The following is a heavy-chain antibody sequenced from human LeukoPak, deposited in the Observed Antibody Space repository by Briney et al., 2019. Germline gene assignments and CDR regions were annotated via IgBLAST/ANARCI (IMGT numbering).Heavy chain of an antibody. D-gene: IGHD3-3*01. CDR2: SYTSGST. CDR3: ARDEGYDFWSGYLGQDAFDI. CDR1: GGSISSYY. Sequence: PSETLSLTCTVSGGSISSYYWSWLRQPAGKGLDWIGRSYTSGSTNYNPSLKTRVTLSVDTSKNQFSLKLSSVTAADTAVYYCARDEGYDFWSGYLGQDAFDIWGQGTMVTVSS. V-gene: IGHV4-4*07. J-gene: IGHJ3*02.